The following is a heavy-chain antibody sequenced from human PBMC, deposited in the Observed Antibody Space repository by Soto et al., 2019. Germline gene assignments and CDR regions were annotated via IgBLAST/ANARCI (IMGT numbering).Heavy chain of an antibody. CDR3: ARAADYGDCFDY. V-gene: IGHV3-21*01. CDR2: ISSSSSYI. J-gene: IGHJ4*02. D-gene: IGHD4-17*01. CDR1: GFTFSSYS. Sequence: EVQLVESGGGLVKPGGSLRLSCAASGFTFSSYSMNWVRQAPGKGLEWVSSISSSSSYIYYADSVKGQFTISRDNAKNSLYLQMNSLRAEDTAVYYCARAADYGDCFDYWGQGTLVTVSS.